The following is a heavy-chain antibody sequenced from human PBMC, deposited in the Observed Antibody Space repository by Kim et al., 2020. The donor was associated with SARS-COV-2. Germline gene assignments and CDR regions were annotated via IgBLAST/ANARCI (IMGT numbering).Heavy chain of an antibody. CDR2: TSYSGTT. J-gene: IGHJ4*02. Sequence: SETLSLTCTVSGISISRGGYYWSWIRHHPGKGLEWLGFTSYSGTTYYNPSLKGRLTISVDTSKNHFSLKLSSVTAADTAVYYCARVYLRQPGYSCSGDSWEGYFDYWGQGSLGTVAS. D-gene: IGHD2-15*01. V-gene: IGHV4-31*03. CDR1: GISISRGGYY. CDR3: ARVYLRQPGYSCSGDSWEGYFDY.